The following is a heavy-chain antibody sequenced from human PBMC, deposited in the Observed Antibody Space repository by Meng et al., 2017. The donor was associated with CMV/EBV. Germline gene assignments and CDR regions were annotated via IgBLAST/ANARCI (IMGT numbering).Heavy chain of an antibody. D-gene: IGHD1-26*01. V-gene: IGHV3-48*03. CDR2: ISSSGSTI. CDR3: ARDRGSKAFDY. J-gene: IGHJ4*02. CDR1: GFTSSSYE. Sequence: GGSLRPSCAASGFTSSSYEMNWVRQAPGKGLEWVSYISSSGSTIYYADSVKGRFTISRDNAKNALYLQMNNLRAEDTAVYYCARDRGSKAFDYWGQGALVTVSS.